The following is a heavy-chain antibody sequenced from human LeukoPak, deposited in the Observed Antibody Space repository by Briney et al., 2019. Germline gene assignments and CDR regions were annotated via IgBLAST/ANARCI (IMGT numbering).Heavy chain of an antibody. Sequence: ASETLSLTCTVSGGSISSSSYYWGWIRQPPGKGLEWIGEINHSGSTNYNPSLKSRVTISVDTSKNQFSLKLSSVTAADTAVYYCARGLLVDTAMVPVRYFDYWGQGTLVTVSS. CDR3: ARGLLVDTAMVPVRYFDY. CDR1: GGSISSSSYY. CDR2: INHSGST. V-gene: IGHV4-39*07. D-gene: IGHD5-18*01. J-gene: IGHJ4*02.